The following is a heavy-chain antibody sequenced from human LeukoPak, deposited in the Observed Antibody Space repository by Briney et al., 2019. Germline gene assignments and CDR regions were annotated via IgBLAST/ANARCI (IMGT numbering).Heavy chain of an antibody. Sequence: GSVKVSCTASGYTFTGYYMHWVRQAPGQGLEWMGWINPNSGGTNYAQKFQGRVTMTRDTSISTAYMELSRLRSDDTAVYYCARDPRGRLRYYYMDVWGKGTTVTVSS. V-gene: IGHV1-2*02. CDR2: INPNSGGT. CDR3: ARDPRGRLRYYYMDV. J-gene: IGHJ6*03. D-gene: IGHD1-26*01. CDR1: GYTFTGYY.